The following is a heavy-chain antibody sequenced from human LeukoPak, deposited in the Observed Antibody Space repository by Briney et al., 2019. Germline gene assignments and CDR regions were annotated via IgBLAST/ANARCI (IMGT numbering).Heavy chain of an antibody. CDR1: GLTFSNYG. J-gene: IGHJ6*02. Sequence: GGSLRLSCAASGLTFSNYGMHWVRQAPGKGLEWVAVISNDGSNKYYADSVKGRFTISRDNSKNTLYLQMNSLRAEDTAVYYCAKLGLDYYDSSGYHSYYGMDVWGQGTTVTVSS. CDR2: ISNDGSNK. D-gene: IGHD3-22*01. CDR3: AKLGLDYYDSSGYHSYYGMDV. V-gene: IGHV3-30*18.